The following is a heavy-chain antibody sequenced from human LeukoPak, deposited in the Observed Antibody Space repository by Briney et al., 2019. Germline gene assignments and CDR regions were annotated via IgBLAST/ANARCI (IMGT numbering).Heavy chain of an antibody. Sequence: PSETLFLTCTVSGGSILSTIYYWAWIRQPPGKGLEWIGSIHYGGPTYYNPSLKSRVTISLDTSNNEFSLKLSSVTAADTAVYYCARDSFRAAGNFYFMDVWGRGTTVTVSS. CDR2: IHYGGPT. D-gene: IGHD6-13*01. J-gene: IGHJ6*03. CDR1: GGSILSTIYY. CDR3: ARDSFRAAGNFYFMDV. V-gene: IGHV4-39*07.